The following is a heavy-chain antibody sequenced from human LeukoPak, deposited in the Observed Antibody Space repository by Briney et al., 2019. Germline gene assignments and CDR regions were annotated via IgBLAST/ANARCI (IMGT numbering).Heavy chain of an antibody. CDR1: GYSFTSYY. V-gene: IGHV1-46*01. D-gene: IGHD1-26*01. CDR3: ARDNSVGETTWWFDP. Sequence: ASVKVSCKASGYSFTSYYMHWVRQAPGQGLEWMGFINPSGSSAAYAQKFQGRLTMTRDMFTSTDYMELTSLTSDDTAVYYCARDNSVGETTWWFDPWGQGTLVTVSS. J-gene: IGHJ5*02. CDR2: INPSGSSA.